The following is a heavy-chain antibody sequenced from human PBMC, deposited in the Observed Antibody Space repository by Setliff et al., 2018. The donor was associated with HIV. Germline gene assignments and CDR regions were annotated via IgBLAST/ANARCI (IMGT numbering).Heavy chain of an antibody. CDR1: GGSITSGSYS. CDR3: SRGPPFDR. CDR2: VASSGNI. Sequence: SETLSLTCTVSGGSITSGSYSWTWIRQPAGKGLEWIGHVASSGNIDYNPSLKSRVTISADTSKNQFSLKPTSVTTADTATYYCSRGPPFDRWGRGTQVTVSS. V-gene: IGHV4-61*09. J-gene: IGHJ2*01.